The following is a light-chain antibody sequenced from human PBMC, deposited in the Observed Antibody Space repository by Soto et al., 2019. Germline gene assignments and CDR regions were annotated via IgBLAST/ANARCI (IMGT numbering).Light chain of an antibody. CDR2: DVS. V-gene: IGKV3-15*01. J-gene: IGKJ2*01. Sequence: EIVMTQSPATLSVSPGERATLSCRASQSVTNNLAWYQQKPGQAPRLLMYDVSTRATGFPARFSGSGSGTEFTLTISSLQSEDFAVYYCQQYNNWPPVYTFGQGTKLEIK. CDR1: QSVTNN. CDR3: QQYNNWPPVYT.